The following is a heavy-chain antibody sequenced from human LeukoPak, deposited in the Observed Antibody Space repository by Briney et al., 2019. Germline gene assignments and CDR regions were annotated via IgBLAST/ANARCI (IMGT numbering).Heavy chain of an antibody. V-gene: IGHV3-48*03. D-gene: IGHD1-1*01. CDR3: ARKTFGTVYFDY. Sequence: GGSLRLSCAASGFTFTTYEMNWVRQAPGKGLEWISYISPGGGDTIYYADSVNGRFTISRDNAKNSVYLQMKSLRGEDTAVYYCARKTFGTVYFDYWGQGNLVTVSS. J-gene: IGHJ4*02. CDR1: GFTFTTYE. CDR2: ISPGGGDTI.